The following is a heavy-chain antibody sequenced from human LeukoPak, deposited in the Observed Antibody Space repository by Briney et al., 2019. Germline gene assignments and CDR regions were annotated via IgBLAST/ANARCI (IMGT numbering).Heavy chain of an antibody. CDR3: AGGTGFIIKD. Sequence: GGSLRLSCAASGFTFSLYWMNWVRRAPGKGLEWVANIKQDGSEKNYVDSVKGRFTISRDNAKNSLYLQTNNLRVEDTAMYYCAGGTGFIIKDWGQGTLVTVSS. V-gene: IGHV3-7*03. CDR1: GFTFSLYW. J-gene: IGHJ4*02. CDR2: IKQDGSEK. D-gene: IGHD3-9*01.